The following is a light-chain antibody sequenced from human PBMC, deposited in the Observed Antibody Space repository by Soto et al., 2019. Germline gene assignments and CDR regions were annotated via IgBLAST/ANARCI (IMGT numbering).Light chain of an antibody. Sequence: EMVMTQSPATLSVSPGERVTLSCSASESVHRNLAWYQQKPGQGPSLLIYYASTRATGVPDRFTGSGSGTEFTLPISSLQSEDFGVYHCQHYSNWPPTFGPGTKVEIK. CDR1: ESVHRN. V-gene: IGKV3-15*01. CDR3: QHYSNWPPT. CDR2: YAS. J-gene: IGKJ3*01.